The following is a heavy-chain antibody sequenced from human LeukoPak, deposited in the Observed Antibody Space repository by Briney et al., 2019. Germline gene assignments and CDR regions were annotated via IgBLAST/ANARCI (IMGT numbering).Heavy chain of an antibody. CDR2: INHSGST. D-gene: IGHD5-18*01. CDR1: GGSFSGYY. CDR3: ASTVGTAMVNY. Sequence: PSETLSLTCAVYGGSFSGYYWSWIRQPPGKGLEWIGEINHSGSTNYNPSLKSRITISVDTSKNRFSLKLSSVTAADTAVYYCASTVGTAMVNYWGQGTLVTVSS. V-gene: IGHV4-34*01. J-gene: IGHJ4*02.